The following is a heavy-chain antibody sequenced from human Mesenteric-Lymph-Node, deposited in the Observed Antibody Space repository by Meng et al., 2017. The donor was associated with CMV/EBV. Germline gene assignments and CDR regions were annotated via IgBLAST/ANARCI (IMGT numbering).Heavy chain of an antibody. D-gene: IGHD3-9*01. V-gene: IGHV1-8*03. CDR2: MNPNSGKT. CDR3: ARGQSVSGTYYDILTGYYARGAYYYYGMDV. Sequence: ASVKVSCKSSGYTFNSYDINWVRQATGQGLEWMGWMNPNSGKTGYAQKFQGRVTITRNTPISTAYMELSSLRSEDTAVYYCARGQSVSGTYYDILTGYYARGAYYYYGMDVWGQGTTVTVSS. J-gene: IGHJ6*02. CDR1: GYTFNSYD.